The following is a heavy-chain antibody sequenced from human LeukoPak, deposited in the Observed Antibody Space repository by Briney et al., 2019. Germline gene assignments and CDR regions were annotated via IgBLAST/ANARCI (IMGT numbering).Heavy chain of an antibody. CDR1: GGSISSYY. CDR2: IYYSGST. CDR3: ARDQVSESGSNFDY. V-gene: IGHV4-59*01. J-gene: IGHJ4*02. Sequence: SETLSLTCTVSGGSISSYYWSWIRQPPGKGLEWIGYIYYSGSTNYNPSLKSRVTISVGTSKNQFSLKLSSVTAADTAVYYCARDQVSESGSNFDYWGQGTPVTVSS. D-gene: IGHD3-10*01.